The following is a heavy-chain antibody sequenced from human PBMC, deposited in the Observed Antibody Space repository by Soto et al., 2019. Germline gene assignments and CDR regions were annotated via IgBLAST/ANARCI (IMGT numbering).Heavy chain of an antibody. J-gene: IGHJ5*02. V-gene: IGHV1-46*01. CDR1: GHTFTSYV. CDR2: ISPSGGNT. D-gene: IGHD3-22*01. Sequence: AAVQVSCKASGHTFTSYVISWVRQAPGQGLEWMGIISPSGGNTSYAQKFQGRVTMTRDTSTSTVYMELSSLRSEDTAVYYCARSGEEYYDSSGYRPWGQGTLVTVSS. CDR3: ARSGEEYYDSSGYRP.